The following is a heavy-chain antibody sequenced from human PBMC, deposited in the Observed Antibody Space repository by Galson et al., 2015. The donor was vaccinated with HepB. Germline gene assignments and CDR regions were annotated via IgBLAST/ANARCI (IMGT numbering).Heavy chain of an antibody. Sequence: SLRLSCAASGFTFSRSAMHWVRQAPGKGLEWVAVISYDGSDKYYAESVKGRFTISRDNSKNTLYLLKNSLTGEDMAVYYCARHLSLVAMDIWGQGTKVTVSS. V-gene: IGHV3-30-3*01. D-gene: IGHD5-12*01. CDR3: ARHLSLVAMDI. CDR2: ISYDGSDK. CDR1: GFTFSRSA. J-gene: IGHJ6*02.